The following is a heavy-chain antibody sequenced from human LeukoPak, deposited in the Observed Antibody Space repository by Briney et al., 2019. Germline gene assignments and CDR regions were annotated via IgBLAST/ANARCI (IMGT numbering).Heavy chain of an antibody. CDR3: ARDNAHYDFWSGYYWDDAFDI. D-gene: IGHD3-3*01. V-gene: IGHV1-18*01. J-gene: IGHJ3*02. Sequence: ASVKVSCKASGYTFTSYGISWVRQAPGQGLEWMGWISAYNGNTNYAQKLQGRVTMTTDTSTSTAYMELRSLRSDDTAVYYCARDNAHYDFWSGYYWDDAFDIWGQGTMVTVSS. CDR1: GYTFTSYG. CDR2: ISAYNGNT.